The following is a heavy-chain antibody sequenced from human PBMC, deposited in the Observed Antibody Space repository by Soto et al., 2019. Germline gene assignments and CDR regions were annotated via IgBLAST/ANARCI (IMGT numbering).Heavy chain of an antibody. CDR3: ARGAKRYYYDDSRYYSLDY. CDR2: IIPFFDTV. Sequence: ASVKVSCKASGGTFSTHAISWVRQAPGQGLEWMGGIIPFFDTVNYAQKFQGRVTITADQSTSTAYMELGSLRSEDTAVYFCARGAKRYYYDDSRYYSLDYWGQGTLVTVSS. J-gene: IGHJ4*02. CDR1: GGTFSTHA. V-gene: IGHV1-69*13. D-gene: IGHD3-22*01.